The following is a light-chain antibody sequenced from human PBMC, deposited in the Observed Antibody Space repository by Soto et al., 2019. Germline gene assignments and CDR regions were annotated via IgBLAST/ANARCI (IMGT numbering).Light chain of an antibody. CDR3: QEYKTYA. J-gene: IGKJ2*01. CDR1: QSISDW. V-gene: IGKV1-5*01. Sequence: DIQFTQSPSTLSSYVGDRVNMTCRASQSISDWLAWYQQKPGKAPELLISDASTLATGVPSRFSGSGSGTEFTLTISSLQTDDSATYFCQEYKTYAFGPGTKVDIK. CDR2: DAS.